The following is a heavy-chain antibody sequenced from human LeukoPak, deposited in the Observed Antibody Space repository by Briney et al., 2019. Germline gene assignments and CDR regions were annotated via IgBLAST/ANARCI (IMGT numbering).Heavy chain of an antibody. V-gene: IGHV3-30*03. CDR1: GFTFSTYG. CDR2: ISYDGSNK. Sequence: GGSLRLSCAASGFTFSTYGMHWVRQTPGKGLEWVAVISYDGSNKYYTDSVKGRFTISRDNSKNTLYLQMNSLRAEDTAVYYCARGGYYGDYSHWGQGILVIVSS. CDR3: ARGGYYGDYSH. J-gene: IGHJ4*02. D-gene: IGHD4-17*01.